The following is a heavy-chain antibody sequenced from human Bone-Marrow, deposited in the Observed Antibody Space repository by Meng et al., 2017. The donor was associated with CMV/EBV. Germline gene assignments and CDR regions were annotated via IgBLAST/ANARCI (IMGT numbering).Heavy chain of an antibody. CDR2: IYYSGST. D-gene: IGHD6-13*01. CDR3: ASITGYSSSWYGGFDY. CDR1: GGSTSSSSYY. V-gene: IGHV4-39*01. Sequence: SETLSPTCNLSGGSTSSSSYYWGWTRQPPGKGLEWIGSIYYSGSTYYNPSLKSRVTISVDTSKNQFSLKMSSVTAADTAVYYCASITGYSSSWYGGFDYWGQGTLVTVSS. J-gene: IGHJ4*01.